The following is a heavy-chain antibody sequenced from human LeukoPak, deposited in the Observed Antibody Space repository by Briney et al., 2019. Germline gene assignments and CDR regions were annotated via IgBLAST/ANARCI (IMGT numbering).Heavy chain of an antibody. CDR2: ISRNSGSI. V-gene: IGHV3-9*01. CDR3: GKAVPGGYFDY. CDR1: GFTFNDYG. J-gene: IGHJ4*02. Sequence: GGSLRLSCAASGFTFNDYGMHWFRQAPGKGLEWVSGISRNSGSIGYADSVKGRFTISRANAKNSLYLQMNSLRAADTALYYCGKAVPGGYFDYGGQGSLVTVSA. D-gene: IGHD1-14*01.